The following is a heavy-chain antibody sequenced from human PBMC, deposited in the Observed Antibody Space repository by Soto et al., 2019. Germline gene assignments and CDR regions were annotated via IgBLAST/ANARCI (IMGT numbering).Heavy chain of an antibody. Sequence: QVQLVQSGAEVKKPGASVKVSCKASGYTFTGYYMHWVRQAPGQGLEWMGWINPNSGGTNYAQKFQGWVTMTRDTSISTAYTELSRLRSDDTAVYYCARELKYCSGGSCYSRVYYFDYWGQGTLVTVSS. CDR3: ARELKYCSGGSCYSRVYYFDY. J-gene: IGHJ4*02. V-gene: IGHV1-2*04. CDR1: GYTFTGYY. D-gene: IGHD2-15*01. CDR2: INPNSGGT.